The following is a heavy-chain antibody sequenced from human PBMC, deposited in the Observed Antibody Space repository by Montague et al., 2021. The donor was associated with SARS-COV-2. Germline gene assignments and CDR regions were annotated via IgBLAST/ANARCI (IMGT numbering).Heavy chain of an antibody. CDR2: ISSSGSTI. D-gene: IGHD6-13*01. J-gene: IGHJ6*02. V-gene: IGHV3-48*03. CDR1: GFNFSSYK. Sequence: SRRISCAASGFNFSSYKMNWVRQAPGKGLEWVSYISSSGSTIYYADSVKGRFTISRDNAKNSLYLQMNSLRAEDTAVYYCASRKFSSSWYCYYGMDVWGQGTTVTVSS. CDR3: ASRKFSSSWYCYYGMDV.